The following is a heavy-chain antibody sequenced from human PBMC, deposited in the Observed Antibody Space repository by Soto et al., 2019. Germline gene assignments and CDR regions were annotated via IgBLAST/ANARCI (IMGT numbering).Heavy chain of an antibody. CDR1: GFTFSTYG. CDR2: ISYDGSNK. J-gene: IGHJ4*02. Sequence: QVQLVESGGGVVQPGRSLRLSCAASGFTFSTYGMHWVRQAPGKGLEWVAVISYDGSNKYYADSVKGRFTISRDNSKNTLYLQMSSLRAEDMAVYYCAKGFSYSVIDYWGQGNLVTVSS. V-gene: IGHV3-30*18. CDR3: AKGFSYSVIDY. D-gene: IGHD5-18*01.